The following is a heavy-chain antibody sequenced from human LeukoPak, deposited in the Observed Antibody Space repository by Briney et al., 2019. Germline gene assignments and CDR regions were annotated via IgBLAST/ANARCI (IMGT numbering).Heavy chain of an antibody. CDR2: INPNSGGT. Sequence: ASVKVSCKASGYTFTGYYMHWVRQAPGQGLEWTGWINPNSGGTNYAQKFQGRVTMTRDTSISTAYMELSRLRSDDTAVYYCARLNYYDSSGTGLDPWGQGTLVTVSS. J-gene: IGHJ5*02. V-gene: IGHV1-2*02. CDR3: ARLNYYDSSGTGLDP. D-gene: IGHD3-22*01. CDR1: GYTFTGYY.